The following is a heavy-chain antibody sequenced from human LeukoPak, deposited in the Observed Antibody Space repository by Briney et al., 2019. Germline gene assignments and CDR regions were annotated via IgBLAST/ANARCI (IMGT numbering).Heavy chain of an antibody. V-gene: IGHV3-23*01. CDR3: AKRGVVIRVFLVGFHKEAFYFES. Sequence: QPGGSLRLSCAVSGITLSNYGMSWVRQAPGKGLEWVAGISGSGGSTIYADSVKGRLTISGDNPKNTLYLQMNSLRAEDTAFYFCAKRGVVIRVFLVGFHKEAFYFESWGQGALVTVSS. D-gene: IGHD3/OR15-3a*01. CDR1: GITLSNYG. J-gene: IGHJ4*02. CDR2: ISGSGGST.